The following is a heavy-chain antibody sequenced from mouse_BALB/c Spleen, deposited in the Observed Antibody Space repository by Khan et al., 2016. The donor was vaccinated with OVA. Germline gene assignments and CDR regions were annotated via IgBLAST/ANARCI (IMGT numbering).Heavy chain of an antibody. J-gene: IGHJ2*01. V-gene: IGHV1-76*01. CDR2: INPGTDNT. Sequence: VQLKQSGGEPVRPGALANRSCKTSGTIFTTYWINRVRQRSGQGLEWIERINPGTDNTYYNKKLKDKAPLTADKPSSTAYMQLSSLKSEDSAVYFCEREEDLYYFDYWGQGTTLTVSS. CDR3: EREEDLYYFDY. CDR1: GTIFTTYW.